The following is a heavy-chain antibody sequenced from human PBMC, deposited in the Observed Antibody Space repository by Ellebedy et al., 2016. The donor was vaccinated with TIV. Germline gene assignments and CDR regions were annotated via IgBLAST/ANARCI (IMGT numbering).Heavy chain of an antibody. CDR3: ARDHVGTRTQASWNHYYYYGMDV. CDR1: GYTFTSYG. D-gene: IGHD2-2*01. Sequence: AASVMVSCKASGYTFTSYGISWVRHAPGQGLEWMGWISAYNGNTNYAQKLQGRVTMITDTSTSTAYIEQRSMRSDDTAVYYCARDHVGTRTQASWNHYYYYGMDVWGQGTTVTVSS. V-gene: IGHV1-18*01. J-gene: IGHJ6*02. CDR2: ISAYNGNT.